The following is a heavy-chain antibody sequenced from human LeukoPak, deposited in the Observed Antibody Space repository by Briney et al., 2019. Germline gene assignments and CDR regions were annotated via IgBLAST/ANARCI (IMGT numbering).Heavy chain of an antibody. J-gene: IGHJ5*02. Sequence: GGSLRLSCAASGFTFSSYGMHWVRQAPGKGLEWVAFIRYDGSNKYYADSVKGRFTISRDNSKNTLYLQMNSLRAGDTAVYYCAKPTDYGDYTNWFDPWGQGTLVTVSS. CDR1: GFTFSSYG. V-gene: IGHV3-30*02. CDR3: AKPTDYGDYTNWFDP. CDR2: IRYDGSNK. D-gene: IGHD4-17*01.